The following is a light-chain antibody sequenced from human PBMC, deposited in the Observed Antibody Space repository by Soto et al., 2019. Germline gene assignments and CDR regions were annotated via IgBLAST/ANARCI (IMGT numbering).Light chain of an antibody. V-gene: IGLV2-14*01. CDR3: SSYTTSSTLI. J-gene: IGLJ2*01. CDR2: DVS. CDR1: SSDVGGYNS. Sequence: QSALTQPASVSGSPGQSITISCTGASSDVGGYNSVSWYQQHPGKAPKLMIYDVSNRPSGVSNRFSGFKSGNTASLTISGLQAEDEADYYCSSYTTSSTLIFGGGTKLTVL.